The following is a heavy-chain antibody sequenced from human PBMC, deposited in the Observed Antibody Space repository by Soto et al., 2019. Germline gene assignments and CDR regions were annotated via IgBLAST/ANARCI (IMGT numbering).Heavy chain of an antibody. V-gene: IGHV1-69*01. J-gene: IGHJ5*02. CDR2: ITPISGTT. CDR3: ARAGT. Sequence: QVQLVQSGAEVKKPGSSMKVSCKVSGGTFRSYAINWVRQAPGQGLEWMGGITPISGTTNYAQKFQGRVTITADESTSTAYMHLSSLRYDDTAVYYFARAGTWGQGSPVTVSS. CDR1: GGTFRSYA.